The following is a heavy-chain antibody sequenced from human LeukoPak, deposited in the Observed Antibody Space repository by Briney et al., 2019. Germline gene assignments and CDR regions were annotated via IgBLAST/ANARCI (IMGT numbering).Heavy chain of an antibody. V-gene: IGHV3-9*01. CDR2: ISWNSGSI. D-gene: IGHD3-9*01. CDR3: ARGIGDILTPIDY. J-gene: IGHJ4*02. Sequence: PGRSLRLSCAASGFTFDDYAMHWVRQAPGKGLEWVSGISWNSGSIGYADSVKGRFTISRDNSKNTLYLQMNSLRAEDTAVYYCARGIGDILTPIDYWGQGTLVTVSS. CDR1: GFTFDDYA.